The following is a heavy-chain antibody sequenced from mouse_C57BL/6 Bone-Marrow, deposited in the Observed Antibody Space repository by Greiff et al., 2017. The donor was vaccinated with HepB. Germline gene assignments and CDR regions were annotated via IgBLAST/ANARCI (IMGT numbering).Heavy chain of an antibody. J-gene: IGHJ2*01. D-gene: IGHD4-1*01. CDR2: ISYDGSN. Sequence: DVKLQESGPGLVKPSQSLSLTCSVTGYSITSGYYWNWIRQFPGNKLEWMGYISYDGSNNYNPSLKNRISITRDTSKNQFFLKLNSVTTEDTATYYCARRGLTGDYWGQGTTLTVSS. CDR3: ARRGLTGDY. CDR1: GYSITSGYY. V-gene: IGHV3-6*01.